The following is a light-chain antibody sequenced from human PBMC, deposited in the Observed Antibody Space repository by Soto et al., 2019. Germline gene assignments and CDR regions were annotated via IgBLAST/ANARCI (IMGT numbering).Light chain of an antibody. CDR1: SSNIGAGFD. Sequence: QSVLTQSPSVSGAPGQRVTISCTGSSSNIGAGFDVHWYQQLPGTAPKLLIYHNTNRPSGVPDRFSGSKSVTSASLAITRLQAEDEADYYCQSYDSSLGRVVFGGGTKLTVL. CDR2: HNT. CDR3: QSYDSSLGRVV. J-gene: IGLJ2*01. V-gene: IGLV1-40*01.